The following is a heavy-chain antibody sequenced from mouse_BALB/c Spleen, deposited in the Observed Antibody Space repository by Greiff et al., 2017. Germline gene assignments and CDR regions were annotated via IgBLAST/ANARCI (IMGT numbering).Heavy chain of an antibody. CDR3: ARPSLYYFDY. CDR2: ISSGGSYT. J-gene: IGHJ2*01. Sequence: EVKLMESGGDLVKPGGSLKLSCAASGFTFSSYGLSWVRQTPDKRLEWVATISSGGSYTYYPDSVKGRFTISRDNAKNTLYLQMSSLKSEDTAMYYCARPSLYYFDYWGQGTTLTVSS. D-gene: IGHD6-1*01. CDR1: GFTFSSYG. V-gene: IGHV5-6*01.